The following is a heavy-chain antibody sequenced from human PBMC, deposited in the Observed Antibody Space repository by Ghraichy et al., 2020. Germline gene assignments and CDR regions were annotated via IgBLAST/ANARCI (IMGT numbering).Heavy chain of an antibody. D-gene: IGHD1-1*01. J-gene: IGHJ4*02. Sequence: ASVKVSCRTSGYTFTNYDINWVRQATGQGLEWLGWMNPNRGNTGSAQKLQGRVTMTRNTSISTAYMELSSLTSEDTAMYFCATKRGFGSGVNWNDISFDYWGQGTQVTVSS. CDR3: ATKRGFGSGVNWNDISFDY. CDR2: MNPNRGNT. CDR1: GYTFTNYD. V-gene: IGHV1-8*01.